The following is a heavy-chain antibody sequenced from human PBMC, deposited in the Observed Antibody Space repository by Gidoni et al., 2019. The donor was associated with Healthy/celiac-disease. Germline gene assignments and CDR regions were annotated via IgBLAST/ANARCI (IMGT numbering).Heavy chain of an antibody. CDR1: GFTFSSYA. CDR3: ARASAVAGFDY. V-gene: IGHV3-30-3*01. D-gene: IGHD6-19*01. CDR2: ISYDGSNK. J-gene: IGHJ4*02. Sequence: QVQLVESGGGVVQPGRSLRLSCAASGFTFSSYAMHWVRQAPGKGLEWVAVISYDGSNKYYADSVKGRFTISRDNSKNTLYLQMNSLRAEDTAAYYCARASAVAGFDYWGQGTLVTVSS.